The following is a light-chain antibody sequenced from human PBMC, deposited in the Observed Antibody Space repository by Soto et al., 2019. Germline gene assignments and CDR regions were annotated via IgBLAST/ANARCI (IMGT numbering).Light chain of an antibody. CDR2: DVS. V-gene: IGLV2-11*01. CDR3: CSYAGSYTHVV. CDR1: SSDVGGYNY. J-gene: IGLJ2*01. Sequence: QSALTQPRSVSGSPGQSVTISCTGTSSDVGGYNYVSWYQQHPGKAPKLMIYDVSKRPSGVPDRFSGSKSGNTASLTISGLQAKYEADYYCCSYAGSYTHVVFGGGTKLTVL.